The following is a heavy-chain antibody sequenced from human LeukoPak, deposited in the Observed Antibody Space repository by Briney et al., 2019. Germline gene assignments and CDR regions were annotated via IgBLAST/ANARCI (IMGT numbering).Heavy chain of an antibody. CDR2: INSDESVT. J-gene: IGHJ4*02. CDR3: VRSRFTTSSFDY. CDR1: GFTFSSSW. V-gene: IGHV3-74*03. Sequence: GGSLRLSCAASGFTFSSSWMQWVRQAPGQGLVWVSRINSDESVTTYTNSVKGRFTISRDNAKNTLYLQMNSLRAEDTAMYYCVRSRFTTSSFDYWGQGTLVTVSS. D-gene: IGHD2-2*01.